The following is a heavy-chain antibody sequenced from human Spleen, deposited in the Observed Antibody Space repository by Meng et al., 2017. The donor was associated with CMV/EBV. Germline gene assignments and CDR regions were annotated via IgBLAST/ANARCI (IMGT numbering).Heavy chain of an antibody. CDR3: AKDLGSNDYGEDY. J-gene: IGHJ4*02. CDR1: GFTFRSYS. Sequence: GESLKISCAASGFTFRSYSMHWVRQAPGKGLEWVSDISGSGHSPYYIDSVRGRLTISRDNSKNTLFLVMNSLRAEDTAVYYCAKDLGSNDYGEDYWGQGTPVTVSS. V-gene: IGHV3-23*01. CDR2: ISGSGHSP. D-gene: IGHD4-17*01.